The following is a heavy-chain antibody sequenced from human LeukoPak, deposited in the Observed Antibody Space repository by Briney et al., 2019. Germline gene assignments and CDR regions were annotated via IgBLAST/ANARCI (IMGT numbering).Heavy chain of an antibody. J-gene: IGHJ4*02. D-gene: IGHD3-22*01. V-gene: IGHV1-2*02. CDR2: INPNSGGT. CDR1: GYTFTGYY. Sequence: ASVKVSCKASGYTFTGYYMHWVRQAPGQGLEWMGWINPNSGGTNYAQKFQGRVTMTRDTSISTAYMERSRLRSDDTAVYYCARGASSGYVNLDYWGQGTLVTVSS. CDR3: ARGASSGYVNLDY.